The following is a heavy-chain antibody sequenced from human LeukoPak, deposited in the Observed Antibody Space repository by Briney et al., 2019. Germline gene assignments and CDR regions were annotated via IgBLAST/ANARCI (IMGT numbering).Heavy chain of an antibody. CDR2: IHYSGST. CDR3: ARTVNGDYYYYYMDV. V-gene: IGHV4-59*01. D-gene: IGHD4-11*01. Sequence: SETLSLTCTVSGGSISSYYWSWIRQPPGKGLEWIGYIHYSGSTNYNPSLKSRVTISVDTSENQFSLKLSSVTAADTAVYYCARTVNGDYYYYYMDVWGKGATVTVSS. CDR1: GGSISSYY. J-gene: IGHJ6*03.